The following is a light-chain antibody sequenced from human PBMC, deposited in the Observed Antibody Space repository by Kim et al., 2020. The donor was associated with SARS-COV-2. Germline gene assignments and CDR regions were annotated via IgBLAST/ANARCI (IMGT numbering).Light chain of an antibody. CDR2: STN. J-gene: IGLJ3*02. CDR1: SGSVSISYY. V-gene: IGLV8-61*01. CDR3: VLYMGSGLWV. Sequence: QTVVTQEPSFSVSPGGTVTLTCGLSSGSVSISYYPSWYQQTPGQAPRTLIYSTNTRSSGVPDRFSGSILGNKAALTITGAQADDESDYYCVLYMGSGLWVFGGGTQLTVL.